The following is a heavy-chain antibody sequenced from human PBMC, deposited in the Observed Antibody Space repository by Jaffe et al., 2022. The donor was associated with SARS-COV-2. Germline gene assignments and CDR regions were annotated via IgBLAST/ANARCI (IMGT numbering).Heavy chain of an antibody. J-gene: IGHJ6*03. V-gene: IGHV3-9*01. CDR3: AKDQQPHYYYYMDV. D-gene: IGHD6-13*01. Sequence: EVQLVESGGGLVQPGRSLRLSCAASGFTFDDYAMHWVRQAPGKGLEWVSGISWNSGSIGYADSVKGRFTISRDNAKNSLYLQMNSLRAEDTALYYCAKDQQPHYYYYMDVWGKGTTVTVSS. CDR1: GFTFDDYA. CDR2: ISWNSGSI.